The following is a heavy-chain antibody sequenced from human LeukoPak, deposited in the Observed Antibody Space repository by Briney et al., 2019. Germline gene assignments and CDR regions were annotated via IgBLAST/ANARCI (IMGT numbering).Heavy chain of an antibody. V-gene: IGHV5-51*01. D-gene: IGHD2-21*02. CDR2: IHPGGSDT. J-gene: IGHJ2*01. CDR1: GYILPNYW. Sequence: GESLKISCEAFGYILPNYWIGWVRQVPGKGLDWMGLIHPGGSDTRYSPSFQGQVTISVDKSITTAYLQWSSLQASDTAIYFCARVVVVTSTHWYFDLWGRGSLVTVFS. CDR3: ARVVVVTSTHWYFDL.